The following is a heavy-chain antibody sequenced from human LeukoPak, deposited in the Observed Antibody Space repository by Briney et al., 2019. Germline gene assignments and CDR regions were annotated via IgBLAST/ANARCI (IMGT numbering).Heavy chain of an antibody. D-gene: IGHD6-19*01. Sequence: ASVKVSCKVSGYTFINYAIHWVRQAPGQRLEWMGWINPYNGDTEYSQKLQGRITITKDTSATTAYMDLSILRSEDTAVYYCARGSSSDWPLEYWGRGILVTVSS. CDR1: GYTFINYA. V-gene: IGHV1-3*01. CDR3: ARGSSSDWPLEY. J-gene: IGHJ4*02. CDR2: INPYNGDT.